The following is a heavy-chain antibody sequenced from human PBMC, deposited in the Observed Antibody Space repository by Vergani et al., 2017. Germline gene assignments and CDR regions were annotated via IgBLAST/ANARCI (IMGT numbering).Heavy chain of an antibody. CDR2: ISAYDVNT. J-gene: IGHJ3*02. D-gene: IGHD3-22*01. CDR1: GYTFTTYG. CDR3: ATGPHYYDSGGYHFGGEIDAFDI. Sequence: QGQLVQSGAEVKKPGASVKVACKASGYTFTTYGIHWVRQSPGQGLEWMAWISAYDVNTKYAQKLQGRVTMTTDTSTSTAYMELSSLRSDDTAVYYCATGPHYYDSGGYHFGGEIDAFDIWGQGTMVTVSS. V-gene: IGHV1-18*01.